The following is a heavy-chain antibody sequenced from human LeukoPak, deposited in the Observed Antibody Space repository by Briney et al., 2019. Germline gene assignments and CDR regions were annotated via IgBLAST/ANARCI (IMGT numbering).Heavy chain of an antibody. CDR3: ARVRYGELDV. CDR1: GFTFSSYA. D-gene: IGHD4-17*01. CDR2: MSGSGGST. Sequence: GGSLRLSCAASGFTFSSYAMSWVRQAPGKGLEWVSSMSGSGGSTYYADSVKGRFTISRDDSKNTMYLQMNSLRAEDTAVYYCARVRYGELDVWGQGTTVTVSS. J-gene: IGHJ6*02. V-gene: IGHV3-23*01.